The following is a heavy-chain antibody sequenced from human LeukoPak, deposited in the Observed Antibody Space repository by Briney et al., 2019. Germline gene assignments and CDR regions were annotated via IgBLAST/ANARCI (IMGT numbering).Heavy chain of an antibody. D-gene: IGHD4-17*01. J-gene: IGHJ4*02. Sequence: GESLQISCKGSGYSFTNYWIGWVRQMPGRGLGWMGIIFPDDSDTRYSPSFQGQVTISADKSITTAYLQWSSLKASDTAIYYCVRRYGDYGEGYFDYWGQGTLVTVPS. V-gene: IGHV5-51*01. CDR3: VRRYGDYGEGYFDY. CDR2: IFPDDSDT. CDR1: GYSFTNYW.